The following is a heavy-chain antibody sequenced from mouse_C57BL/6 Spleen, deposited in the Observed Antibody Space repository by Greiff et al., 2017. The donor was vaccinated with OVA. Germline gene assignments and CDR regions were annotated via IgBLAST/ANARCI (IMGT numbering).Heavy chain of an antibody. CDR2: IDPSDSYT. CDR1: GYTFTSYW. V-gene: IGHV1-50*01. CDR3: ARSNYGYCDV. J-gene: IGHJ1*03. D-gene: IGHD2-5*01. Sequence: QVQLKQPGAELVKPGASVKLSCKASGYTFTSYWMQWVKQRPGQGLEWIGEIDPSDSYTNYNQKFKGKATLTVDTSSSTAYMQLSSLTSEDSAVYYCARSNYGYCDVWGTGTTVTVSS.